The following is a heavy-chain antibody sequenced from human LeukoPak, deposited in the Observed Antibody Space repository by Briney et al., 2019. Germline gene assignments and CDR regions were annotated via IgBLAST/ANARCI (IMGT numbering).Heavy chain of an antibody. Sequence: GGSLRLSCAASGFTFSTNAMSWVRQAPGKGLEWVSGISRSGGSTYYSDSVKGRFTISRDNSKNTLYLQMNSLRGEDTAVYYCAKTGSTVTAINWFDPWGQGTLVTVSS. CDR2: ISRSGGST. V-gene: IGHV3-23*01. J-gene: IGHJ5*02. CDR1: GFTFSTNA. CDR3: AKTGSTVTAINWFDP. D-gene: IGHD4-17*01.